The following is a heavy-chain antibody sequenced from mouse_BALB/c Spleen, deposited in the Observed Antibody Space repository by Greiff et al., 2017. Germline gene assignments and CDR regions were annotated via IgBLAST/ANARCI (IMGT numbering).Heavy chain of an antibody. CDR2: ISTYYGDA. CDR3: ARTGLRHAMDY. CDR1: GYTFTDYA. V-gene: IGHV1S137*01. Sequence: VQLQQSGAELVRPGVSVKISCKGSGYTFTDYAMHWVKQSHAKSLEWIGVISTYYGDASYNQKFKGKATMTVDKSSSTAYMELARLTSEDSAIYYCARTGLRHAMDYWGQGTSVTVSS. J-gene: IGHJ4*01. D-gene: IGHD2-4*01.